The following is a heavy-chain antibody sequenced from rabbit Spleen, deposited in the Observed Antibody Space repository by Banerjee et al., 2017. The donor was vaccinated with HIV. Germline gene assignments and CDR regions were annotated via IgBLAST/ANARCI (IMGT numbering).Heavy chain of an antibody. Sequence: QEQVVESGGDLVQPEGSLTLTCTASGFSFSVKHIMCWVRQAPGKGLEWIGCINTDSGNTVYANWAKGRSTISKTSSTTVTLQMTSLTAADTATYFCARAGYAGYGYVSIYYFNLWGPGTLVTVS. D-gene: IGHD6-1*01. CDR3: ARAGYAGYGYVSIYYFNL. V-gene: IGHV1S45*01. J-gene: IGHJ4*01. CDR1: GFSFSVKHI. CDR2: INTDSGNT.